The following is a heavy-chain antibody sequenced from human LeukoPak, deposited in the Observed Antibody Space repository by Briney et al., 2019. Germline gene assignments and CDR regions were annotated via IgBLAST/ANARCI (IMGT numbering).Heavy chain of an antibody. CDR1: GFTFSSYA. D-gene: IGHD3-22*01. V-gene: IGHV3-23*01. Sequence: GGSLRLSCAASGFTFSSYAMSWVRQAPGKGLEWVSAISGSGGSTYYADSVKGRFTISRDNSKNTLYLQMNSLRAEDTAVYYCAKGHYDSSGYRPEYFQHWGQGTLVTVSS. CDR3: AKGHYDSSGYRPEYFQH. CDR2: ISGSGGST. J-gene: IGHJ1*01.